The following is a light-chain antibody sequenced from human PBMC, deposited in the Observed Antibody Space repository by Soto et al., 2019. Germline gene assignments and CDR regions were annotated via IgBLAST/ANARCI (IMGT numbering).Light chain of an antibody. Sequence: EIVLTQSPGTLSLSPGERATLSCRASQSFSGSYLAWYQQKPGQAPRLLIFGASSRATGIPDRFSGSGSGTDFTLSISRLEPEDFAVYYCQQYGSSPRTFGQGTKVEI. CDR2: GAS. J-gene: IGKJ1*01. CDR3: QQYGSSPRT. CDR1: QSFSGSY. V-gene: IGKV3-20*01.